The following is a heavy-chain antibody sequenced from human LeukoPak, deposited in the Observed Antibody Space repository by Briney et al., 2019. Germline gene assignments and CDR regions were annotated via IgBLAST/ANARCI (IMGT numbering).Heavy chain of an antibody. CDR2: IWHDGSNK. CDR1: GFTFSSYG. V-gene: IGHV3-33*01. Sequence: GTSLKLSCEASGFTFSSYGMHWVRQAPGKGLEWMAVIWHDGSNKYYADSVQGRFTISRDTSKNTLYLQLNSLRSEDTAVYYCGRGLIYCSNWFDPWGQGTLVTVSS. J-gene: IGHJ5*02. CDR3: GRGLIYCSNWFDP. D-gene: IGHD1-26*01.